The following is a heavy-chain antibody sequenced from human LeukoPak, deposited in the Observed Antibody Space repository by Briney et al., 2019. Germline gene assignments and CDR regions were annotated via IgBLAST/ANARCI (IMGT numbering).Heavy chain of an antibody. CDR3: AKESGITIFGVVIGGQGYYFDY. Sequence: GGSLRLSCAASGFTFSSYWMSWVRQAPGKGLEWVANIKQDGSEKYYVDSVKGRFTISRDNAKNSLYLQMNSLRAEDTAVYYCAKESGITIFGVVIGGQGYYFDYWGQGTLVTVSS. CDR2: IKQDGSEK. J-gene: IGHJ4*02. D-gene: IGHD3-3*01. V-gene: IGHV3-7*03. CDR1: GFTFSSYW.